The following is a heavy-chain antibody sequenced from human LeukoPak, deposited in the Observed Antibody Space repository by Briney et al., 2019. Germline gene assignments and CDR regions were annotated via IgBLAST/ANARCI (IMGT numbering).Heavy chain of an antibody. CDR2: IHYSGSA. Sequence: SKTLSLTCAVYGGSFSGYYWSWIRQSPRKGLEWVAEIHYSGSAGYNPSLKSRVTISGDPSKNQVSLRVTSVTAADTAEYYCARGILSGYYFDSWGQGSLVTVSS. CDR1: GGSFSGYY. V-gene: IGHV4-34*01. CDR3: ARGILSGYYFDS. J-gene: IGHJ4*02. D-gene: IGHD2-15*01.